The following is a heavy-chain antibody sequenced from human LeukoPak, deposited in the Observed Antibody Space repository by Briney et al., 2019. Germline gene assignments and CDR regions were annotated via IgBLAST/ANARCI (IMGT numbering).Heavy chain of an antibody. J-gene: IGHJ4*02. V-gene: IGHV4-61*02. Sequence: SQTLSLTCTVSGGSISSGSYYWSWIRQPAGKGLEWIGRIYTSGSTNYNPSLKSRITISVKTAKNQFSRKMSSVTAADTAVYYCARDGYSYGILRRHYYFDYWGQGTLVTVSS. CDR3: ARDGYSYGILRRHYYFDY. CDR2: IYTSGST. CDR1: GGSISSGSYY. D-gene: IGHD5-18*01.